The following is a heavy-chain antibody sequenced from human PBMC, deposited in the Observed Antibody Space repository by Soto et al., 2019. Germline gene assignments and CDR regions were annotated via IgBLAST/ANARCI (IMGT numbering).Heavy chain of an antibody. J-gene: IGHJ4*02. CDR3: ASSAPPDAY. V-gene: IGHV3-48*01. CDR1: GFIFNSYS. Sequence: EVQLVESGGGLVQPGGSLRLSCVASGFIFNSYSMNWVRQAPGKGLEWISYINSGSTSVFYADSVKGRFTISRDNAKNSLYLQMNSLRAEDTAVYYCASSAPPDAYWGQGTLVTVSS. CDR2: INSGSTSV. D-gene: IGHD1-26*01.